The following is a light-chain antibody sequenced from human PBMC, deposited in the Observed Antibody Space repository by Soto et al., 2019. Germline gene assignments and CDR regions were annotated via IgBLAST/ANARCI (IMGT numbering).Light chain of an antibody. Sequence: DIPMTQSPSSLSASVGDRVTITCRASQGISNYLAWYQQKPGKVPKLLIYAASTSQSGVPPRFSGSGSGTDFTLTISSLQPEDVATYYCQKYNNAPRAFGPGTTVDIK. V-gene: IGKV1-27*01. CDR3: QKYNNAPRA. CDR2: AAS. J-gene: IGKJ3*01. CDR1: QGISNY.